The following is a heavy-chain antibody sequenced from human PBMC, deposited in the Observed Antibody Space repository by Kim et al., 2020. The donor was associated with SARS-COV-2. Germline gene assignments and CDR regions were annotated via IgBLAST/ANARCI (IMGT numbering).Heavy chain of an antibody. Sequence: GGSLRLSCAASGFTFSDYYMSWIRQAPGKGLEWVSYISSSSSYTNYADSVKGRFTISRDNAKNSLYLQMNSLRAEDTAVYYCARDEAEGWIWTVTTFSGGMDVWGQGTTVTVSS. J-gene: IGHJ6*02. CDR2: ISSSSSYT. CDR3: ARDEAEGWIWTVTTFSGGMDV. D-gene: IGHD4-17*01. CDR1: GFTFSDYY. V-gene: IGHV3-11*05.